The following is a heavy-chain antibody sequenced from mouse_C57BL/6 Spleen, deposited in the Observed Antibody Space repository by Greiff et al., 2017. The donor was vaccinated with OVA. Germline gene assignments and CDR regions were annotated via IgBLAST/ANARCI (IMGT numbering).Heavy chain of an antibody. CDR2: INPNNGGT. Sequence: VQLQQSGPELVKPGASVKMSCKASGYTFTDYNMHWVKQSHGKSLEWIGYINPNNGGTSYNQKFKGKATLTVNKSSSTAYMELRSLTSEDSAVYYCARYDGYFHYAMDYWGQGTSVTVSS. V-gene: IGHV1-22*01. CDR1: GYTFTDYN. D-gene: IGHD2-3*01. CDR3: ARYDGYFHYAMDY. J-gene: IGHJ4*01.